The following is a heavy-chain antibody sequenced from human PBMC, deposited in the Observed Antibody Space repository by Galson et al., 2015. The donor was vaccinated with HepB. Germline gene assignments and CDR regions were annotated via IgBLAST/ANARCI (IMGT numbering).Heavy chain of an antibody. CDR2: IDPRDSYI. D-gene: IGHD6-13*01. CDR1: DYSFISYW. V-gene: IGHV5-10-1*01. Sequence: QSGAEVKEPGESLRISCDGSDYSFISYWITWVRQTPDKGLEWIGRIDPRDSYIKYNPSFEGHVTILVDKSISTAYLQWSSLKASDTAIYYCARHWEPDNSSWHYYRGLDLWGQGTAVIVSS. CDR3: ARHWEPDNSSWHYYRGLDL. J-gene: IGHJ6*02.